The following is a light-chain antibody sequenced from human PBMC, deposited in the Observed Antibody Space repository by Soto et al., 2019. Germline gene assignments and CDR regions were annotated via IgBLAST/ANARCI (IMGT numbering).Light chain of an antibody. Sequence: DIPMTQSPSSLSASVGDRVTITCQASHDITSYLNWYQHKPGKAPKLLIYDASILEAGVPSRFSGSGSVTHFTFTISSLQPEDVATYYCQKCDYLPIFGPGTTVDFK. V-gene: IGKV1-33*01. CDR1: HDITSY. CDR2: DAS. J-gene: IGKJ3*01. CDR3: QKCDYLPI.